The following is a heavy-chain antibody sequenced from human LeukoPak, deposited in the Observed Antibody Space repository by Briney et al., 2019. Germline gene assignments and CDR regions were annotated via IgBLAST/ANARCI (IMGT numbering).Heavy chain of an antibody. J-gene: IGHJ4*02. D-gene: IGHD1-26*01. CDR3: ATLYSGGSYATDY. CDR1: GDSISSYY. V-gene: IGHV4-59*08. CDR2: IHYSGST. Sequence: PSETLSLTCAVSGDSISSYYWSWIRQPPGKGLEWIGYIHYSGSTNYSPSLKSRVTISVDTSKNQLSLTLTSVTAADTAVYYCATLYSGGSYATDYWSQGTLVTVSS.